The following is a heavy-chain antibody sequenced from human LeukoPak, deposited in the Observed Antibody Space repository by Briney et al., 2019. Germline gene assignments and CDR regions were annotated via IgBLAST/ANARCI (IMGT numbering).Heavy chain of an antibody. CDR1: GGSISSSNW. J-gene: IGHJ4*02. CDR3: ARQGDSGWYYFDY. D-gene: IGHD6-19*01. CDR2: IYHSGST. V-gene: IGHV4-4*02. Sequence: SGTLSLTCAVSGGSISSSNWWSWVRQPPGQGLEWIGEIYHSGSTNYNPSLKSRVTISVDKSKNQFSLKLTSVTAADTAAYYCARQGDSGWYYFDYWGQGTLVTVSS.